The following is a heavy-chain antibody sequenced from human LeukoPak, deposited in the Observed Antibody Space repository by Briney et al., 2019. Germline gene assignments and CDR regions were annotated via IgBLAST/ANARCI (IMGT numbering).Heavy chain of an antibody. CDR3: AREGGVLWFGELGY. J-gene: IGHJ4*02. D-gene: IGHD3-10*01. CDR1: GYTFISYY. V-gene: IGHV1-46*01. Sequence: GASVKVSCKASGYTFISYYMHWVRQAPGQGLEWMGIINPSGGSTSNAQRFQDRVTMTRDTSTSTVYMEPSNLRSEDTAVHFCAREGGVLWFGELGYWGQGTLVTVSS. CDR2: INPSGGST.